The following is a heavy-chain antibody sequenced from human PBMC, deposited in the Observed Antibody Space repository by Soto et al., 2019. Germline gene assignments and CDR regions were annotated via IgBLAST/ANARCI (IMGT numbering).Heavy chain of an antibody. V-gene: IGHV4-39*01. CDR1: GGSISSSSYY. D-gene: IGHD3-3*01. CDR2: IYYSGST. Sequence: SETLSLTCTVAGGSISSSSYYWGWIRQPPGKGLEWIGSIYYSGSTYYNPSLKSRVTISVDTSKNQFSLKLSSVTAADTAVYYCVRNYDFWSGYGYYGMDVWGQGTTVTVSS. CDR3: VRNYDFWSGYGYYGMDV. J-gene: IGHJ6*02.